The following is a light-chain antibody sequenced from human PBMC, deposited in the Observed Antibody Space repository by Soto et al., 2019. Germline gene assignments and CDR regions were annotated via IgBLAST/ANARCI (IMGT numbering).Light chain of an antibody. J-gene: IGKJ4*01. CDR1: QSVSSN. CDR3: QQYNNWPPLT. CDR2: SAS. V-gene: IGKV3-15*01. Sequence: EIVMTQSPATLSVSPGERATLSCRASQSVSSNLAWYQQKPGQAPRLLIYSASTRATGIPARFSGSESGTEFTLTISSLQAEDFAVYYSQQYNNWPPLTFGGAKKVEIK.